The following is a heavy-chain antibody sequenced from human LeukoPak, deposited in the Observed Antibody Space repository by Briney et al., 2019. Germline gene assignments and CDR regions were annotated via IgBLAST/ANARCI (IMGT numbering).Heavy chain of an antibody. D-gene: IGHD1-26*01. CDR1: GDSISSYY. Sequence: SETLSLTCSVSGDSISSYYWSWIRQPAGKGLEWIGRIYTSGSTNYNPSLKSRVTISVDTSKNQFSLKLISVTAADTAVYYCASTYSLYVAFDIWGQGTMVTVSS. CDR3: ASTYSLYVAFDI. V-gene: IGHV4-4*07. J-gene: IGHJ3*02. CDR2: IYTSGST.